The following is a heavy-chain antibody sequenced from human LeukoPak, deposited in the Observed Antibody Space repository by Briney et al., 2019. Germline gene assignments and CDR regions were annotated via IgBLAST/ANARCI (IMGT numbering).Heavy chain of an antibody. CDR3: ARDAREVLFWFGEFFP. CDR2: ISAYNGNT. D-gene: IGHD3-10*01. J-gene: IGHJ5*02. V-gene: IGHV1-18*01. CDR1: RGTFSTYG. Sequence: ASVKVSCKASRGTFSTYGISWVRQAPGQGLEWMGWISAYNGNTNYAQKFQGRVTMTTDTSTSTAYMELRSLRSDDTAVYYCARDAREVLFWFGEFFPWGQGTLVAVSS.